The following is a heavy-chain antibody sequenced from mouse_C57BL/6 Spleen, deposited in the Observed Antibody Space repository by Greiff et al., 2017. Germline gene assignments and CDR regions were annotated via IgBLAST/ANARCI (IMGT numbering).Heavy chain of an antibody. CDR2: IWSGGST. V-gene: IGHV2-2*01. J-gene: IGHJ1*03. CDR3: ARNRELDWYFDV. Sequence: QVQLQQSGPGLVQPSQSLSITCTVSVFSLTSYGVHWVRPSPGKGLEWLGVIWSGGSTDYNAAFISRLSISKDNSKIQVFFKMNSLQADDTDRYYCARNRELDWYFDVWGTGTTVTVAS. CDR1: VFSLTSYG. D-gene: IGHD1-3*01.